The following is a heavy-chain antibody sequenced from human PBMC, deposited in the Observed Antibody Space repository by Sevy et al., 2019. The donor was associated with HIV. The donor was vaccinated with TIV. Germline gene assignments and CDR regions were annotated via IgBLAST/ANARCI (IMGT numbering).Heavy chain of an antibody. D-gene: IGHD6-19*01. CDR2: MYTSGST. J-gene: IGHJ4*02. Sequence: SETLSLTCTVSGGSISSYDWSWIRQPAGKGLEWIGRMYTSGSTNYNPSVKSRVTMSVNTAKNQFSLKLSSVTAADTAVYHCARDYSSGWYRYFDYWGQGILVTVSS. CDR1: GGSISSYD. V-gene: IGHV4-4*07. CDR3: ARDYSSGWYRYFDY.